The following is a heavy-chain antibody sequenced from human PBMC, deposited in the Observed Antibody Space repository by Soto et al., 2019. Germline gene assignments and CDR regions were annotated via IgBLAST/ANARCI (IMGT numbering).Heavy chain of an antibody. V-gene: IGHV3-21*01. Sequence: GGSLRLSCAASGFTFSDYSMNWVRQAPGKGLEWVSSISSRSSHIYYPESVKGRFTISRDNAKTSLFLQMSSLRAEDTAVYYCASHLGVSYKYFQHWGQGTLVTVSS. J-gene: IGHJ1*01. CDR2: ISSRSSHI. D-gene: IGHD3-16*01. CDR3: ASHLGVSYKYFQH. CDR1: GFTFSDYS.